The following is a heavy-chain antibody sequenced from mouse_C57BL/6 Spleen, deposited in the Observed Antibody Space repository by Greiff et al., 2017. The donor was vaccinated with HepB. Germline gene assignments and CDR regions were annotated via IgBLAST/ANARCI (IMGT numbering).Heavy chain of an antibody. CDR2: IYPGSGST. CDR3: ARSFYYDYDRVDY. D-gene: IGHD2-4*01. J-gene: IGHJ2*01. V-gene: IGHV1-55*01. Sequence: VQLQQSGAELVKPGASVKMSCKASGYTFTSYWITWVKQRPGQGLEWIGDIYPGSGSTNYNEKFKSKATLTVDTSSSTAYMQLSSLTSEDSAVYYCARSFYYDYDRVDYWGQGTTLTVSS. CDR1: GYTFTSYW.